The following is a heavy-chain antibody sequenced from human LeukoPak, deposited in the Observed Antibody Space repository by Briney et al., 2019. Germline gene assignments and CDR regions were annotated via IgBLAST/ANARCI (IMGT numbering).Heavy chain of an antibody. D-gene: IGHD3-16*01. CDR2: ISGSGGST. J-gene: IGHJ4*02. Sequence: PGGSLRLSCAVSGFTLRSHAMSWVRQAPGKGLEWVSAISGSGGSTDYVDSVKGRFTISRDNSKNTLYLQMNSLRADDTAVYYCAKQMSTVTFTPFDYWGQGTLVTVSS. CDR3: AKQMSTVTFTPFDY. V-gene: IGHV3-23*01. CDR1: GFTLRSHA.